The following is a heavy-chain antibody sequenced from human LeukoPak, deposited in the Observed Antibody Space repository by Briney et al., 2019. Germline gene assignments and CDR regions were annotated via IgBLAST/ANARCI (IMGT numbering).Heavy chain of an antibody. CDR2: INPNSGGT. Sequence: ASVKVSCKASGYTFTGYYMRWVRQAPGQGFEWMGWINPNSGGTNYAQKFQGRVTMTRDTSISTAHMELSRLRSDDTAVYYCARANPLYCSSTTCLFDYRGQGTLVTVSS. CDR1: GYTFTGYY. J-gene: IGHJ4*02. CDR3: ARANPLYCSSTTCLFDY. D-gene: IGHD2-2*01. V-gene: IGHV1-2*02.